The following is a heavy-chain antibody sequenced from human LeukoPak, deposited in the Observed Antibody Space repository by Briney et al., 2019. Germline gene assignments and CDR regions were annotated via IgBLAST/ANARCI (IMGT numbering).Heavy chain of an antibody. J-gene: IGHJ4*02. Sequence: PGGSLRLSCAAFGFTSSSYEMNWVRQAPGKGLEWVSYISSSGSTIYYADSVKGRFTISRDNAKNSLYLQMNSLRAEDTAVYYCARGGSYYCLDYWGQGTLVTVSS. CDR1: GFTSSSYE. D-gene: IGHD1-26*01. CDR3: ARGGSYYCLDY. V-gene: IGHV3-48*03. CDR2: ISSSGSTI.